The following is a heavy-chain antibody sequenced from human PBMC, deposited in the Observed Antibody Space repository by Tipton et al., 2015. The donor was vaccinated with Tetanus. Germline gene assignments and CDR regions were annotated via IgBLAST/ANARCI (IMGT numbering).Heavy chain of an antibody. J-gene: IGHJ4*02. CDR2: IFPGDSDI. D-gene: IGHD3-16*01. V-gene: IGHV5-51*01. Sequence: QLVQSGAEVKKPGESLKISCKGFGYTFNNYWIGWVRQLPGKGLEWMGIIFPGDSDIRYSPSFQGRVTISADKSITTAYLQWSSLGASETAMYYCARVGGGSKWLFDYWGQGTPVTVSS. CDR1: GYTFNNYW. CDR3: ARVGGGSKWLFDY.